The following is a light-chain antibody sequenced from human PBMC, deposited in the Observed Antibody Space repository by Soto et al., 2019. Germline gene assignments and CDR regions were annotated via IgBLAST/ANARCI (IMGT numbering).Light chain of an antibody. CDR1: NSDVGGYDY. J-gene: IGLJ1*01. Sequence: QSALTQPSSVSGSPGQSINIYCTGTNSDVGGYDYVSWYKQYPGQAPKVIIYEVSNRPSGVSNRFSGSKSGNTASLTISGLQAEEEADYYCSSYTSSSTLVFGTGTKVTVL. CDR2: EVS. CDR3: SSYTSSSTLV. V-gene: IGLV2-14*01.